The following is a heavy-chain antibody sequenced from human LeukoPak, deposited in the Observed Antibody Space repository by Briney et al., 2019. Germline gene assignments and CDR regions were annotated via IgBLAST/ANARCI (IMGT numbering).Heavy chain of an antibody. Sequence: PSETLSLTCTVSGGSISSYYWSWIRQPPGKGLEWIGYIYYSGSTYYNPSLKSRVTISVDTSKNQFSLKLSSVTAADTAVYYCARPALPYCSSTSCYAFDIWGQGTMVTVSS. CDR2: IYYSGST. J-gene: IGHJ3*02. D-gene: IGHD2-2*01. CDR1: GGSISSYY. CDR3: ARPALPYCSSTSCYAFDI. V-gene: IGHV4-59*08.